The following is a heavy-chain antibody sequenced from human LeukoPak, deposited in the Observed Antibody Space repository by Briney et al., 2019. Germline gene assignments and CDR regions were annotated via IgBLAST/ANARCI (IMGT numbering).Heavy chain of an antibody. CDR3: ASGHYGSGSHHDY. V-gene: IGHV4-34*01. D-gene: IGHD3-10*01. CDR1: GGSFSGYY. Sequence: PSETLSLTCAVYGGSFSGYYWSWIRQPPGKGLEWIGEINHSGSTNYNPSLKGRVTISVDTSKNQFSLKLSSVTAADTAVYYCASGHYGSGSHHDYWGQGTLVTVSS. J-gene: IGHJ4*02. CDR2: INHSGST.